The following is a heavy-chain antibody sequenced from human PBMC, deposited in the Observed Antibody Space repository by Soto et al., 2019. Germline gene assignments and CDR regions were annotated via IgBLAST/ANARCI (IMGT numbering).Heavy chain of an antibody. CDR2: INHSGRV. V-gene: IGHV4-34*01. J-gene: IGHJ5*01. D-gene: IGHD3-22*01. Sequence: QVQLQQWGAGLLKPSETLSLTCAVYGGSFSGHSWTWIRQSPGKGLEWIGDINHSGRVNYSPSLKSRVTISLDTSKNQFSLTLSAATAADTARYYGSTRAYYTNGYYRFDPLGQGTLVTVSS. CDR1: GGSFSGHS. CDR3: STRAYYTNGYYRFDP.